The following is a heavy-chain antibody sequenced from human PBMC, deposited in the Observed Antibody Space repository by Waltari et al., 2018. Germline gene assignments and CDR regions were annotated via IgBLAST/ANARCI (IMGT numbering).Heavy chain of an antibody. CDR3: ARDRDYGFDY. CDR2: IYHSGIT. Sequence: QVQLQESGPGLVKPSETLSLTCPVSGYSISSGNYWGWIRQTPGKGLEWIGSIYHSGITYYNPSLKNRVTISVDTSKNQFSLKWTSVTAADTAVYFCARDRDYGFDYWGQGTLVTVSS. V-gene: IGHV4-38-2*02. D-gene: IGHD4-17*01. J-gene: IGHJ4*02. CDR1: GYSISSGNY.